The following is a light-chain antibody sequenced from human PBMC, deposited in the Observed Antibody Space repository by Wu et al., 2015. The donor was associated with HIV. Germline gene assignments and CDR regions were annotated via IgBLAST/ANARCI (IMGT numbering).Light chain of an antibody. CDR1: QSVSSYY. V-gene: IGKV3-20*01. Sequence: DNVLTQSPGTLSLSPGERATLSCRASQSVSSYYLAWYQQKPGQAPRLLIYGASSRATGIPDRFSGSGSGTDFTLTISRLEPEDFAVYYCQQYGSSPPLTFGGGTKVEIK. CDR3: QQYGSSPPLT. CDR2: GAS. J-gene: IGKJ4*01.